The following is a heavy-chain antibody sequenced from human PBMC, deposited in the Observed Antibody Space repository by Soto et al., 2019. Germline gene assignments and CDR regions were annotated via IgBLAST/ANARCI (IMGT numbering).Heavy chain of an antibody. D-gene: IGHD2-15*01. CDR1: GFIFGNYM. CDR2: IRDGGENT. V-gene: IGHV3-23*01. Sequence: EVQLLESGGGLVQPGESLRLSCAFSGFIFGNYMMTWVRQAPGKGLEWVATIRDGGENTYYADSVKGRFTISRDNSKKILDLQMDGLGVDDTAVYYCAPHMHCRGGSCHYDAFDSRGQGTIVTVSS. J-gene: IGHJ3*02. CDR3: APHMHCRGGSCHYDAFDS.